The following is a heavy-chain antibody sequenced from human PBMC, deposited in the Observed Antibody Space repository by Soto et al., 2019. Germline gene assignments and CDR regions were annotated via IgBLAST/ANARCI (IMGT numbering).Heavy chain of an antibody. D-gene: IGHD2-2*01. CDR3: AKAPGYCSSTSCPMSYYFDY. J-gene: IGHJ4*02. V-gene: IGHV3-23*01. Sequence: GGSLRLSCAASGFTFSSYAMSWVRQAPGKGLEWVSAISGSGGSTYYADSVKGRFTISRDNSKNTLYLQMNSLRAEDTAVYYCAKAPGYCSSTSCPMSYYFDYWGQGTLVTVSS. CDR1: GFTFSSYA. CDR2: ISGSGGST.